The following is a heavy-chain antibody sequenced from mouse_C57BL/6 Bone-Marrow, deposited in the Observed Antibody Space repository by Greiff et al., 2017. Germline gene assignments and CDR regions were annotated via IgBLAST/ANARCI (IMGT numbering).Heavy chain of an antibody. J-gene: IGHJ2*01. CDR3: TIYYGNPFDY. D-gene: IGHD2-1*01. CDR1: GFNIKDDS. CDR2: IDPENGDT. Sequence: VQLQQSGAELVRPGASVKLSCTASGFNIKDDSMHWVKQRPEQGLEWIGWIDPENGDTEYASKFQGKATITADTSSNPAYLQLSSLTSEDTAVYYCTIYYGNPFDYWGQGTTLTVSS. V-gene: IGHV14-4*01.